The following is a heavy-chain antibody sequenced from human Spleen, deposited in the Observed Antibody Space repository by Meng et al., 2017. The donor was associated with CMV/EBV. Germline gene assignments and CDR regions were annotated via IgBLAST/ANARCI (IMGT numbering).Heavy chain of an antibody. Sequence: GESLKISCAPSGFSFSTYTLHWVRQAPGKGLEWVASISSSSSYINYADPVKSRFTISRDNSKNTLYLQMNSLRGEDTAVYYCAKGRYYYDSIGYWDLAPGLLWGQGTLVTVSS. D-gene: IGHD3-22*01. J-gene: IGHJ4*02. CDR3: AKGRYYYDSIGYWDLAPGLL. V-gene: IGHV3-21*04. CDR2: ISSSSSYI. CDR1: GFSFSTYT.